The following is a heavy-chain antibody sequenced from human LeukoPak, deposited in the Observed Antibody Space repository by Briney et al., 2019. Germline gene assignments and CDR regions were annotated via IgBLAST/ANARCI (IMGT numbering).Heavy chain of an antibody. CDR3: ARGGASYDYYGSGSYLVL. Sequence: EASVKVSCKASGGTFSSYAISWVRQAPGQGLEWMGGIIPIFGIANYAQKFQGRVTITADESTSTAYMELSSLRSEDTAVYYCARGGASYDYYGSGSYLVLWGQGTLVTVSS. D-gene: IGHD3-10*01. J-gene: IGHJ4*02. V-gene: IGHV1-69*13. CDR1: GGTFSSYA. CDR2: IIPIFGIA.